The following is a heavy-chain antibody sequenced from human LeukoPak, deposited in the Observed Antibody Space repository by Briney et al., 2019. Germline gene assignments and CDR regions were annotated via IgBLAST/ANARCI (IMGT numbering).Heavy chain of an antibody. J-gene: IGHJ6*02. V-gene: IGHV5-51*01. D-gene: IGHD4-23*01. CDR1: GYSFTSYW. Sequence: GESLKISCKGSGYSFTSYWIGWVRQMPGKGLEWMGIIYPGDSDTRYSPSFQGQVTISADKSISTAYLQWSSLKASDTAMYYCARHPPDYGGNSAMDAWGQGTTVTVSS. CDR3: ARHPPDYGGNSAMDA. CDR2: IYPGDSDT.